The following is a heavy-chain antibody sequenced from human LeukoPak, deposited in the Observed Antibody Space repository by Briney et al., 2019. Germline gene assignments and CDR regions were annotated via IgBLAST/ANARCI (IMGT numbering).Heavy chain of an antibody. V-gene: IGHV3-33*01. J-gene: IGHJ4*02. D-gene: IGHD6-19*01. CDR3: AREPEYSSGWPYYFDY. Sequence: GGSRRLSCAASGFTFSTYAMHWVRQAPGKGLEWVAVIWYDGSNKYYADSVKGRFTISRDNSKNTLYLQMNSLRAEDTAVYYCAREPEYSSGWPYYFDYWGQGTLVTVSS. CDR1: GFTFSTYA. CDR2: IWYDGSNK.